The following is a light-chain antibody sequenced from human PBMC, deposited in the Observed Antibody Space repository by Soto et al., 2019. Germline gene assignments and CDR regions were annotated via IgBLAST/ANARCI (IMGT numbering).Light chain of an antibody. CDR1: QSISSW. V-gene: IGKV1-5*03. CDR2: KAS. J-gene: IGKJ2*01. CDR3: QQYNSYSPYT. Sequence: DIQMTQSPSTLSASVGDRVTITCRASQSISSWLAWYQQKPGKAPKLLIYKASSLESGVPSRFSGSGSGTGLTLTITSLQPDDFATYYCQQYNSYSPYTFGQGTKLEIK.